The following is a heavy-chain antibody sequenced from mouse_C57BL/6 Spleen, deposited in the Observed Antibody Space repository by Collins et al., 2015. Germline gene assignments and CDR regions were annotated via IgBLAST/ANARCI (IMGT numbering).Heavy chain of an antibody. CDR1: GYTFTNYW. CDR3: ARIYGNYGGYFDV. V-gene: IGHV1-7*01. D-gene: IGHD2-1*01. J-gene: IGHJ1*03. Sequence: QVQLQQSGAELAKPRASVNLSCKASGYTFTNYWMHWVKQRPGQGLEWIGYIIPTSSYTKYNQKFKDKATLTADKSSSTAYMQLSSLTYEDSAVYYCARIYGNYGGYFDVWGTGTTVTVSS. CDR2: IIPTSSYT.